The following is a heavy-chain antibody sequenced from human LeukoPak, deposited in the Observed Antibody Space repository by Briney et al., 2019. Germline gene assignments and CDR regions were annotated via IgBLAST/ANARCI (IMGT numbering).Heavy chain of an antibody. CDR3: ARGITAMVTDY. CDR2: ISYDGSNK. V-gene: IGHV3-30*03. CDR1: GFIVSDND. J-gene: IGHJ4*02. Sequence: PEGSLRLSCAASGFIVSDNDIKWVRQAPGKGLEWVAVISYDGSNKYYADSVKGRFTISRDNSKNTLCLQMNSLRAEDTAVYYCARGITAMVTDYWGQGTLVTVSS. D-gene: IGHD5-18*01.